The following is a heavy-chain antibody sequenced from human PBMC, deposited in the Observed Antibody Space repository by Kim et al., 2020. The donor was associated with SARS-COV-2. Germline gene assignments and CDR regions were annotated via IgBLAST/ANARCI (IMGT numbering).Heavy chain of an antibody. J-gene: IGHJ6*02. CDR1: GFTVSSTY. Sequence: GGSLRLSCAASGFTVSSTYMTWVRQAPGKGLEWVSVIYSGGSTYYADSVKGRFTISRDNSKNTLYLQMNSLRTEDTAVYYCARDLRASRYDFWSGYSGGMDVWGQGTTVTVSS. D-gene: IGHD3-3*01. V-gene: IGHV3-53*01. CDR3: ARDLRASRYDFWSGYSGGMDV. CDR2: IYSGGST.